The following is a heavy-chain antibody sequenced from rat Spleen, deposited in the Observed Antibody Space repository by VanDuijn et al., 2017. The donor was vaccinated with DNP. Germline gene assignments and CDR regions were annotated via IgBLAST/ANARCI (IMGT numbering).Heavy chain of an antibody. D-gene: IGHD1-4*01. CDR3: ARHVLHLRVWDY. V-gene: IGHV5-22*01. CDR1: GFTFSDYY. Sequence: EVQLVESGGGLVQPGKSLKLSCAASGFTFSDYYMAWVRQAPTKGLDWVAYINYAGGTAYNGDSVKGRFTISRDNSKSTLYLQMNSLRSEDMATYYCARHVLHLRVWDYWGQGVMVTVSS. J-gene: IGHJ2*01. CDR2: INYAGGTA.